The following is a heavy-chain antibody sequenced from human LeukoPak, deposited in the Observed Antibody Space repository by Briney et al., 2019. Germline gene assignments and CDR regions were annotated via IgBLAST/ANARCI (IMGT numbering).Heavy chain of an antibody. CDR3: ARDSSEVVTASGFDY. V-gene: IGHV1-46*01. CDR2: INPSGGST. J-gene: IGHJ4*02. CDR1: GYTFTSYY. Sequence: ASVNVSCKASGYTFTSYYMHWVRQAPGQGLEWMGIINPSGGSTSYAQKFQGRVTMTRDTSTSTVYMELSSLRSEDTAVYYCARDSSEVVTASGFDYWGQGTLVTASS. D-gene: IGHD2-21*02.